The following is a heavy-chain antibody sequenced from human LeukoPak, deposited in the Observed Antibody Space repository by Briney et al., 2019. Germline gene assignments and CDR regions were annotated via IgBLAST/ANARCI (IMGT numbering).Heavy chain of an antibody. J-gene: IGHJ6*03. CDR1: GFTFSSYS. CDR2: ISSSSSTI. V-gene: IGHV3-48*01. D-gene: IGHD2-2*01. Sequence: PGGSLRLSCAASGFTFSSYSMNWVRQAPGKGLEWVSYISSSSSTIYYADSVKGRFTISRDNAKNSLYLQMNSLRAEDTAVYYCAREYALWFYYMDVWGKGTTVTVSS. CDR3: AREYALWFYYMDV.